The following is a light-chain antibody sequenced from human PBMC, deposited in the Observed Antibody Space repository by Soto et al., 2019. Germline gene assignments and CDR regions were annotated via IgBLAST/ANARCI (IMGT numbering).Light chain of an antibody. V-gene: IGLV1-51*01. CDR2: DND. J-gene: IGLJ1*01. CDR1: SSSSHIGHHS. CDR3: GTWDTGLRAYV. Sequence: QSVVTQPPSVSAAPGQKVTISCSGSSSSSHIGHHSVSWYQHLPGTASKLLIYDNDQRPSGIPARFSGSKSATSATLDITGLQTGDEADYYCGTWDTGLRAYVLGTGTKLTVL.